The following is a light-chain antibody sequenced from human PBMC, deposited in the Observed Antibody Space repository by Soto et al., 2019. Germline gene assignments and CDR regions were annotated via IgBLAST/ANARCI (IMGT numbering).Light chain of an antibody. CDR1: HREDVGYNY. V-gene: IGLV2-14*03. CDR2: DVS. CDR3: SSYTTSNTRQIV. J-gene: IGLJ1*01. Sequence: SVLTQPAPVFGAPGQSITISSTGTHREDVGYNYVSWYQHHPGKAPKLLIYDVSNRPSGISNRFSGSKSDNTASLTISGLQPEDEADYYCSSYTTSNTRQIVFGTGTKVTVL.